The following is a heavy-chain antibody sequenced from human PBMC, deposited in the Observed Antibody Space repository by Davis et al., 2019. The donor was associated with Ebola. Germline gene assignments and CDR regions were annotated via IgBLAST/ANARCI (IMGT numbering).Heavy chain of an antibody. CDR2: ISAYNGNT. D-gene: IGHD5-12*01. V-gene: IGHV1-18*01. CDR1: GYTFTSYG. J-gene: IGHJ4*02. CDR3: ARLREYSGYVVRGYYFDY. Sequence: ASVKVSCKASGYTFTSYGISWVRQAPGQGLEWMGWISAYNGNTNYAQKLQGRVTMTTDTSTSTAYMELRSLRSDDTAVYYCARLREYSGYVVRGYYFDYWGQGTLVTVSS.